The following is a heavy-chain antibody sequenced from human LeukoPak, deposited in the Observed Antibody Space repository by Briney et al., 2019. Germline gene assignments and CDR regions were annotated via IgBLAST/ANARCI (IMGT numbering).Heavy chain of an antibody. V-gene: IGHV1-8*03. CDR2: MNPNSGNT. J-gene: IGHJ5*02. Sequence: ASVKVSCKASGYTFTSYDINWVRQATGQGLEWMGWMNPNSGNTGYAQKFQGRVTITRNTSISPAYMELSSLRSEDTAVYYCARALRITMVRGVIYWFDPWGQGTLVTVSS. CDR3: ARALRITMVRGVIYWFDP. D-gene: IGHD3-10*01. CDR1: GYTFTSYD.